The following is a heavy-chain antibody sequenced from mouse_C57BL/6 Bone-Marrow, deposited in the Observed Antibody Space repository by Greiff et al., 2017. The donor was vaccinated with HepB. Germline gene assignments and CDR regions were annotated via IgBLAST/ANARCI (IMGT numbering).Heavy chain of an antibody. V-gene: IGHV1-81*01. J-gene: IGHJ3*01. D-gene: IGHD1-1*01. CDR1: GYTFTSYG. CDR2: IYPRSGNT. Sequence: VKLVESGAELARPGASVKLSCKASGYTFTSYGISWVKQRTGQGLEWIGEIYPRSGNTYYNEKFKGKATLTADKSSSTAYMELRSLTSEDSAVYFCARIYYGSPWFAYWGQGTLVTVSA. CDR3: ARIYYGSPWFAY.